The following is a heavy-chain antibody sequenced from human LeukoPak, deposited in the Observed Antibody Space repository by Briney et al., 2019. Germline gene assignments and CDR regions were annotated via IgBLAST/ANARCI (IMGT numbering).Heavy chain of an antibody. V-gene: IGHV1-46*01. D-gene: IGHD6-13*01. CDR2: INPSGGST. CDR3: ARDGQQPDAFDI. Sequence: ASVKVSCKASGYTFTGYYMHWVRQAPGQGLEWMGIINPSGGSTSYAQKFQGRVTMTRDTSTSTVYMELSSLRSEDTAVYYCARDGQQPDAFDIWGQGTMVTVSS. CDR1: GYTFTGYY. J-gene: IGHJ3*02.